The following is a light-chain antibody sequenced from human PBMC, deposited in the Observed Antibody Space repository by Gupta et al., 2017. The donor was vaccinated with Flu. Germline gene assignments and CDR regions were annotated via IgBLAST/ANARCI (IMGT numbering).Light chain of an antibody. V-gene: IGLV1-44*01. Sequence: QSVLTQPPSVSGTPGQRVTISCSGSSSNIGDNTVNWYQQLPGTAPKLLIYSNEERPSGVPDRFSGSKSGTSASLAIGGLQSDDEADYYCAAWDDSLNGYWVFGGGTRLTV. CDR2: SNE. CDR1: SSNIGDNT. J-gene: IGLJ3*02. CDR3: AAWDDSLNGYWV.